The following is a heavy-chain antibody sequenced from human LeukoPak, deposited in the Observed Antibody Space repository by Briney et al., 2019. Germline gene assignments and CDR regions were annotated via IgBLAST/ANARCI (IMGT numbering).Heavy chain of an antibody. V-gene: IGHV4-4*07. Sequence: SETLSLTCTVSGASISNYYWSWIRQTPEKGLEWLVHIHTSGESRYYPSLESRLTMSIDTSKNQFSLKLSSVTAADTAVYYCARDRSYYGSGSYSSDYWGQGTLVTVSS. CDR2: IHTSGES. CDR1: GASISNYY. D-gene: IGHD3-10*01. CDR3: ARDRSYYGSGSYSSDY. J-gene: IGHJ4*02.